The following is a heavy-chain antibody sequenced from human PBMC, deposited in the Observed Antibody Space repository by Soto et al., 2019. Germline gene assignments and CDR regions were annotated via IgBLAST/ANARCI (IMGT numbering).Heavy chain of an antibody. CDR1: GCSFSSFS. D-gene: IGHD3-22*01. V-gene: IGHV1-69*13. CDR3: TSFDSSGYYPQNQY. Sequence: SVKVSCKVSGCSFSSFSINWVRQAPGQGFEWMGGIIPILGTANFTQKFQGRVTFTADESTTTAYMTLSSLTSEDTAIYYCTSFDSSGYYPQNQYWGPGTQVSVSS. CDR2: IIPILGTA. J-gene: IGHJ4*02.